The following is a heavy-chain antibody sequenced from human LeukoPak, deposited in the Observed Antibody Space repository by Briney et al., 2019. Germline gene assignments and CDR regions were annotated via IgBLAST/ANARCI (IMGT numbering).Heavy chain of an antibody. Sequence: GGSLRLSCAASGFTFSSYGMHWVRQAPGKGLEWVAVIWYDGSNKYYADSVKGRFTISRDNSKNPLYLQMNSLRAEDTAVYYCATAPYSSSWYDYYYGMDVWGKGTTVTVSS. CDR2: IWYDGSNK. V-gene: IGHV3-33*01. J-gene: IGHJ6*04. CDR1: GFTFSSYG. D-gene: IGHD6-13*01. CDR3: ATAPYSSSWYDYYYGMDV.